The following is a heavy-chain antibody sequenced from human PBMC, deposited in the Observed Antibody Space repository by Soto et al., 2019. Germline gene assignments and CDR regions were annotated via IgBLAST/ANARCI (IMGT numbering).Heavy chain of an antibody. D-gene: IGHD3-10*01. Sequence: PSETLSLTCTVSGGSISSSSYYWGWIRQPPGKGLEWIGSIYYSGSTYYNPSLKSRVTISVDTSKNQFSLKLSSVTAADTAVYYCARPYGSGSYYNLPYYYGMDVWGQGTTVT. CDR3: ARPYGSGSYYNLPYYYGMDV. CDR1: GGSISSSSYY. J-gene: IGHJ6*02. V-gene: IGHV4-39*01. CDR2: IYYSGST.